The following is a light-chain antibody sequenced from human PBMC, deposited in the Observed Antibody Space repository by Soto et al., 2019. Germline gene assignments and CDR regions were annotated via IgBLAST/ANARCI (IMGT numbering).Light chain of an antibody. Sequence: QAVVTQPPSASGTPGQSGTISCSGSSSNIGSNTVNWYQQLPGTAPKLLIYSNNQRPSGVPDRFSGSKSGTSASLAISGLQSEDEPDYYCAAWDDSLNGFYVFGTWTKLTVL. V-gene: IGLV1-44*01. J-gene: IGLJ1*01. CDR1: SSNIGSNT. CDR3: AAWDDSLNGFYV. CDR2: SNN.